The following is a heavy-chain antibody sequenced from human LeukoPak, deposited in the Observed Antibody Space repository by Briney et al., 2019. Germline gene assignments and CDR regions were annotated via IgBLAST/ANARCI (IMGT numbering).Heavy chain of an antibody. CDR2: IIPIFGTA. CDR1: GGTFSSYA. CDR3: ARDPYSGSYHAPGGYFDY. J-gene: IGHJ4*02. V-gene: IGHV1-69*13. Sequence: SVTVSCKASGGTFSSYAISWVRQAPGQGLEWMGGIIPIFGTANYAQKFQGRVTITADESTSTAYMELSSLRSEDTAVYYCARDPYSGSYHAPGGYFDYWGQGTLVTVSS. D-gene: IGHD1-26*01.